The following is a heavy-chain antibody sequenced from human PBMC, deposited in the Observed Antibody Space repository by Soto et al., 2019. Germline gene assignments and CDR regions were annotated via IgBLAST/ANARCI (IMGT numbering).Heavy chain of an antibody. D-gene: IGHD6-6*01. CDR1: GFTFSSYG. J-gene: IGHJ4*02. CDR3: ARADIAADYFDY. Sequence: GGSLRLSCAASGFTFSSYGMHWVRQAPGKGLEWVAVIWYDGSNKYYADSVKGRFTISRDNSKNTLYLQMNSLRAEDTAVYYCARADIAADYFDYWGQGTLLTVSS. V-gene: IGHV3-33*01. CDR2: IWYDGSNK.